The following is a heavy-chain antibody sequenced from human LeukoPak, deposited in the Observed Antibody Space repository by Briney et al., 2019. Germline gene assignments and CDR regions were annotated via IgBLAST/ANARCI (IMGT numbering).Heavy chain of an antibody. CDR3: ARESYYDSSGYHLLYYFDY. D-gene: IGHD3-22*01. CDR2: ISSSSSYI. CDR1: GFTFSSYS. Sequence: GGSLRLSCAASGFTFSSYSMNWVRQAPGKGLEWVSSISSSSSYIYYADSVKGRFTISRDNAKNSLYLQMNSLRAEDTAVYYCARESYYDSSGYHLLYYFDYWGQGTLVTVSS. J-gene: IGHJ4*02. V-gene: IGHV3-21*01.